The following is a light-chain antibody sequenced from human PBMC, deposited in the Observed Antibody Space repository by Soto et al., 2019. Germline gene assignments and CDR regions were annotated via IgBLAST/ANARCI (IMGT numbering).Light chain of an antibody. CDR3: QQYGSSPRT. Sequence: EIVMTQPPATLSVSPGERATLSCRASQSVRSDYLAWYQQKPGQAPRLHIYGASTRATGIPDRFTGSGSGTDFTLTISRLEPEDFAVYYCQQYGSSPRTFGQGTKVDIK. CDR1: QSVRSDY. CDR2: GAS. V-gene: IGKV3-20*01. J-gene: IGKJ1*01.